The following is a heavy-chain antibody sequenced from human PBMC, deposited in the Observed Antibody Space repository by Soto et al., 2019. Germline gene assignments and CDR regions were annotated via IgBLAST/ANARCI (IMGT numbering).Heavy chain of an antibody. CDR2: IIPILGIA. D-gene: IGHD1-26*01. J-gene: IGHJ3*02. V-gene: IGHV1-69*02. CDR1: GGTFSSYT. CDR3: ARHGGSGSYHDAFDI. Sequence: QVPLLQSGAAVKKPGSSVKFSCKASGGTFSSYTISWVRQAPGQGLEWMGRIIPILGIANYAQKFQGRVTITADKSTSTAYMELSRLRSEDTAVYYCARHGGSGSYHDAFDIWGQGTMVTVSS.